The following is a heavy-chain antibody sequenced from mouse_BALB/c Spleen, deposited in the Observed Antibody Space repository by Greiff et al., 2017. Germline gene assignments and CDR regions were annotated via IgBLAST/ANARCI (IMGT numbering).Heavy chain of an antibody. CDR1: GYTFTSSW. V-gene: IGHV1S130*01. J-gene: IGHJ4*01. Sequence: VQLQQSGSVLVRPGASVKLSCKASGYTFTSSWMHWAKQRPGQGLEWIGEIHPNSGNTNYNEKFKGKATLTVDTSSSTAYVDLSSLTSEDSAVYYCARRRGLYAMDYWGQGTSVTVSS. CDR3: ARRRGLYAMDY. CDR2: IHPNSGNT.